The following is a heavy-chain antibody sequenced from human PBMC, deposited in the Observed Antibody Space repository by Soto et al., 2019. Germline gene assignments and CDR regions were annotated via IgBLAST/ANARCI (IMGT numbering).Heavy chain of an antibody. CDR2: ISGSGGSA. CDR1: GLTFGNNA. J-gene: IGHJ5*02. V-gene: IGHV3-23*01. Sequence: QSGWSWRFSGEPPGLTFGNNARTWAGRGPGKGREWVSAISGSGGSAYYADSVKGRFTISRDNSKNTLYLQMNSLRADDSGVYYCAKDPYSGVLVPVAIGFDPWGPGTLVTVSS. D-gene: IGHD2-2*01. CDR3: AKDPYSGVLVPVAIGFDP.